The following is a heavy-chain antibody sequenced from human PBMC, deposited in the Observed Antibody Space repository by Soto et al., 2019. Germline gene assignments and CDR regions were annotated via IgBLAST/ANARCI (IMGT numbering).Heavy chain of an antibody. Sequence: PGGSLRLSCAASGFTFSSYGMHWVRQAPGKGLEWVAVISYDGSNKYYADSVKGRFTISRDNSKNTLYLQMNSLRAEDTAVYYCAKSTVSGYYYYGMDVWGQGTTVTVSS. V-gene: IGHV3-30*18. CDR2: ISYDGSNK. J-gene: IGHJ6*02. D-gene: IGHD4-4*01. CDR3: AKSTVSGYYYYGMDV. CDR1: GFTFSSYG.